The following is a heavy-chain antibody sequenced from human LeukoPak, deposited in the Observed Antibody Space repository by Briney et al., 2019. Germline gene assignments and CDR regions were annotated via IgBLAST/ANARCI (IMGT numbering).Heavy chain of an antibody. CDR2: IYYSGST. J-gene: IGHJ4*02. CDR3: ARGRAADY. V-gene: IGHV4-59*12. CDR1: GGSISSYY. D-gene: IGHD6-25*01. Sequence: PSETLSLTCTVSGGSISSYYWSWIRQPPGKGLEWIGYIYYSGSTNYNPSLKSRVTISVDTSKNQFSLKLSSVTAADTAMYYCARGRAADYWGQGTLVTVPS.